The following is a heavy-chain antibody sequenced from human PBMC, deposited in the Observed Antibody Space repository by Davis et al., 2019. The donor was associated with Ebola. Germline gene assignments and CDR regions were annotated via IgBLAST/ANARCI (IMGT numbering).Heavy chain of an antibody. D-gene: IGHD6-13*01. CDR2: ISSSRSYT. Sequence: GESLKISCAASGFTFSDYYMTWIRQAPGKGLEWVSDISSSRSYTNYADSVKGRFTISRDNAENSLYLQMNSLRAEDTAVYYCARVLAAFDYWGQGTLVTVSS. CDR3: ARVLAAFDY. V-gene: IGHV3-11*05. J-gene: IGHJ4*02. CDR1: GFTFSDYY.